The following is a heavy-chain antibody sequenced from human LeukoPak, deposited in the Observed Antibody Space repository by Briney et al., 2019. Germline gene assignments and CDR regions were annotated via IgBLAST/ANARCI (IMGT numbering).Heavy chain of an antibody. CDR3: AMTEEAYYYGSGSSF. J-gene: IGHJ4*02. D-gene: IGHD3-10*01. CDR1: GFTVSSNY. Sequence: QPGGSLRLSCAASGFTVSSNYMSWVRQAPGKGLEWVSVIYSGGSTYYADSVKGRFTISRDNSKNTLYLQMNSLRAEDTAVYYCAMTEEAYYYGSGSSFWGQGTLVTVSS. V-gene: IGHV3-53*01. CDR2: IYSGGST.